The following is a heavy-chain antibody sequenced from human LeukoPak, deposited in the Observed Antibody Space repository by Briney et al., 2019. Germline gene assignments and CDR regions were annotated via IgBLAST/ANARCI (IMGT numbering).Heavy chain of an antibody. J-gene: IGHJ4*02. Sequence: PGGSLRLSCAASGFTFSTNYMSWVRQAPGKGLEWVSVIYRGGSTYYADSVKGRFTISRDNSKNTMYLQMNSLRAEDTAVYYCARDHYDSSAYYHDYWGQGTLVTVSS. D-gene: IGHD3-22*01. CDR2: IYRGGST. V-gene: IGHV3-53*01. CDR3: ARDHYDSSAYYHDY. CDR1: GFTFSTNY.